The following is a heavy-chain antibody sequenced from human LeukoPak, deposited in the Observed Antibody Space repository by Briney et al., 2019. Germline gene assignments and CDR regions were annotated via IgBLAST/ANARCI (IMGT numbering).Heavy chain of an antibody. CDR3: AKGPLGIAVRAFFDY. Sequence: PGGSLRLSCAASGFTFNNYWMSWVRQAPGKGLQWVANVKQDGSQKFYVDSVKGRFTISRDNSKNTLYLQMNSLRAEDTAVYYCAKGPLGIAVRAFFDYWGQGTLVTVSS. CDR2: VKQDGSQK. V-gene: IGHV3-7*03. D-gene: IGHD6-19*01. J-gene: IGHJ4*02. CDR1: GFTFNNYW.